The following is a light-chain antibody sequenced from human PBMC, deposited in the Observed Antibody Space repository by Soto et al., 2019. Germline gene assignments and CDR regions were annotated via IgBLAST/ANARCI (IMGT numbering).Light chain of an antibody. CDR3: QQSNNYPWT. V-gene: IGKV1-5*03. Sequence: DIQMTQSPSTLSASVGDRVTITCRASQSISSYLAWYQQKPGKAPKLLIYEASSLESGVPSRFSGGGSGTEFTLTISSLQPDDFATYYCQQSNNYPWTFGKGTNVDIK. CDR2: EAS. CDR1: QSISSY. J-gene: IGKJ1*01.